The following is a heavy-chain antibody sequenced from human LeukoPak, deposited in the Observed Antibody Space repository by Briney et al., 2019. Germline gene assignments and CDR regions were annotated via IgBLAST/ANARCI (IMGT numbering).Heavy chain of an antibody. V-gene: IGHV4-30-2*01. D-gene: IGHD3-10*01. J-gene: IGHJ4*02. Sequence: SQTLSLTCTVSGGSISSVVYYWSWIRQPPGKGLEWIGYIYHSGSTYYNPSLKSRVTISVDRSKNQFSLKLSSVTAADTAVYYCASTSQGGILWSFDYWGQGTLVTVSS. CDR1: GGSISSVVYY. CDR2: IYHSGST. CDR3: ASTSQGGILWSFDY.